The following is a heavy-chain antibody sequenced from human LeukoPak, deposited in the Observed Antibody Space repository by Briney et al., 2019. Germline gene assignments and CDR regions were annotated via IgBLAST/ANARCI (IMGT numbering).Heavy chain of an antibody. V-gene: IGHV4-59*12. Sequence: SETLSLTCTVSGDSICNYYWNWIRQAPGKGLEWIGYIFYSGGTNYNSSLKSRATISVDRSKNQFSLRLSSVTAADTAVYYCARAKEGTSLVLSFKYHYYFLDVWGIGTTVTVSS. CDR2: IFYSGGT. CDR3: ARAKEGTSLVLSFKYHYYFLDV. CDR1: GDSICNYY. D-gene: IGHD2-2*01. J-gene: IGHJ6*04.